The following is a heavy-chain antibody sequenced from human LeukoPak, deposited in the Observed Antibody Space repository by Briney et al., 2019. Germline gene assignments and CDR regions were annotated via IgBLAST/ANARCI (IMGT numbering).Heavy chain of an antibody. Sequence: GGSLRLSCAASGFTFSSYAMSWVRQAPGKGLEWVSAISGSGGTTYYADSVKGQFTISRDNSRNTLYLQMNSLRADDTAVYYCAARTGSLDYFDYWGQGTLVTVSS. V-gene: IGHV3-23*01. D-gene: IGHD3-10*01. J-gene: IGHJ4*02. CDR1: GFTFSSYA. CDR3: AARTGSLDYFDY. CDR2: ISGSGGTT.